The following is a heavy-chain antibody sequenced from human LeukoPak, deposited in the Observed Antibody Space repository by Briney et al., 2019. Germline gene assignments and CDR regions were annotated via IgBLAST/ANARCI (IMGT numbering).Heavy chain of an antibody. CDR1: GYTFTSYG. J-gene: IGHJ4*02. Sequence: ASVKVSCKASGYTFTSYGISWVRQAPGQGLEWMGWLSAYNGNTNYAQKFQGRVTITADKSTSTAYMELSSLRSEDTAVYYCARDGIAVAGSFDYWGQGTLVTVSS. V-gene: IGHV1-18*01. D-gene: IGHD6-19*01. CDR3: ARDGIAVAGSFDY. CDR2: LSAYNGNT.